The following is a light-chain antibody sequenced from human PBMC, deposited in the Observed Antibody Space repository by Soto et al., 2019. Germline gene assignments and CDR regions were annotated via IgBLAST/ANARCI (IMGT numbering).Light chain of an antibody. Sequence: EIVMTQSPATLSVSPGERATLSCRASQSVSSNLAWYQQKPGQAPRLLIYGASTRATGIPARFSGSGSGTDFTLTISSLEPDDFATYYCQRYNSYSITFGQGTRLEIK. CDR3: QRYNSYSIT. J-gene: IGKJ5*01. CDR2: GAS. V-gene: IGKV3-15*01. CDR1: QSVSSN.